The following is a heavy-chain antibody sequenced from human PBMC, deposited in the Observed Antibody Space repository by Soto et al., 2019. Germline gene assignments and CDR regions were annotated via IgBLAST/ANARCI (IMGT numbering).Heavy chain of an antibody. Sequence: SETLSLTCTVSGGSISSGGYYWSWIRQHPGKGLEWIGYIYYSGSTYYNPSLKSRVTISVDTSKNQFSLKLSSVTAADTAEYYFARNALKGAVAGTKAFDYYYYYGMDVWGQGTTVTVSS. CDR1: GGSISSGGYY. D-gene: IGHD6-19*01. CDR3: ARNALKGAVAGTKAFDYYYYYGMDV. CDR2: IYYSGST. V-gene: IGHV4-31*03. J-gene: IGHJ6*02.